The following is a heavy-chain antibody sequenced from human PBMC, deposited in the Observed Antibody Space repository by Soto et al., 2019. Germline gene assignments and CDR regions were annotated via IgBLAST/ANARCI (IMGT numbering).Heavy chain of an antibody. D-gene: IGHD4-17*01. CDR2: IYYSGRT. J-gene: IGHJ6*02. CDR3: ARDADYGGSRGGMDV. Sequence: QVRLEESGPGLVKPSEPLSLICSVSGGSVNNANYFWNWIRHHPENGPEWIGYIYYSGRTRYNPSFETRATLSIDTSKNQFSLRRNSVTVAYTAVYFCARDADYGGSRGGMDVWGRGTKVTVSS. V-gene: IGHV4-31*03. CDR1: GGSVNNANYF.